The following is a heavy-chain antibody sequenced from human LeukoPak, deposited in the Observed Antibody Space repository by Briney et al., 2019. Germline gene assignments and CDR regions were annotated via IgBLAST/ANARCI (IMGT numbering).Heavy chain of an antibody. J-gene: IGHJ3*02. CDR2: IYYSGST. V-gene: IGHV4-61*01. CDR1: GGSVSSGSHF. CDR3: ARALNAFDI. Sequence: SETLSLTCTVSGGSVSSGSHFWTWIRQPPGKGLEWIGYIYYSGSTNYNPSLKSRVTISVDTSKNQFSLKLSSVTAADTAVYYCARALNAFDIWGQGTMVTVSS.